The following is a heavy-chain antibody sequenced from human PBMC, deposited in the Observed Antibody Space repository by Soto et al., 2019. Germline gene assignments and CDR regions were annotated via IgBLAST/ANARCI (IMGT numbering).Heavy chain of an antibody. J-gene: IGHJ4*02. D-gene: IGHD3-16*01. V-gene: IGHV3-74*01. CDR2: IAAYGTGT. CDR1: GFTISANW. Sequence: AGGSLRLSCAASGFTISANWMHWVRQAPGKGLEWVARIAAYGTGTSYADSVKGRFTISRDRAKNTLYLQMDILRGEDTAVYYCTEVFGHWGQGTLVTVSS. CDR3: TEVFGH.